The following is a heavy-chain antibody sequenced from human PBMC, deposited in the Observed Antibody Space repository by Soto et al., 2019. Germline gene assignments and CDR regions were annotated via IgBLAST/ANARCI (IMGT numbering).Heavy chain of an antibody. CDR2: ISGSGGST. V-gene: IGHV3-23*01. D-gene: IGHD3-22*01. Sequence: AGGSLRLSCAASGSTFSSYAMSWVRQAPGKGLEWVSAISGSGGSTYYADSVKGRFTISRDNSKNTLYLQMNSLRAEDTAVYYCAKDLVAGLLPYYYYYYGMDVWGQGTTVTVSS. CDR3: AKDLVAGLLPYYYYYYGMDV. CDR1: GSTFSSYA. J-gene: IGHJ6*02.